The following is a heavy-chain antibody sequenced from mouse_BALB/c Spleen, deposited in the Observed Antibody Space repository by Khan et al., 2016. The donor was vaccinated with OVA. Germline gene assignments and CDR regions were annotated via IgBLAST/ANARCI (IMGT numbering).Heavy chain of an antibody. J-gene: IGHJ4*01. CDR1: GFSLTDYA. Sequence: QMQLKESGPGLVAPSQSLSITCTVSGFSLTDYAVSWIRQPPGKGLEWLGVIWVSGSKYYNSVLKPRLSIIKDNSKSQAFLQMNSLHTYDTAMYFVGRGHPYYSMDYWGQGTLVTVSS. CDR2: IWVSGSK. V-gene: IGHV2-6-5*01. CDR3: GRGHPYYSMDY.